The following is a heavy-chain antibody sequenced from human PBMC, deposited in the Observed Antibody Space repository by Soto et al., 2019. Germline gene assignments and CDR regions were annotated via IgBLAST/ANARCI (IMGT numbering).Heavy chain of an antibody. V-gene: IGHV4-39*01. D-gene: IGHD3-10*01. CDR2: IYYSGST. CDR3: AGLNRFGARTQGIDY. CDR1: GGSISSSSYY. Sequence: SETLSLTCTVSGGSISSSSYYWGWIRQTAGKGLEWIGSIYYSGSTYYNPSLKSRVTISVDTSKNQFSLKLSSVTAADTAVFYCAGLNRFGARTQGIDYWGQGTLVTVSS. J-gene: IGHJ4*02.